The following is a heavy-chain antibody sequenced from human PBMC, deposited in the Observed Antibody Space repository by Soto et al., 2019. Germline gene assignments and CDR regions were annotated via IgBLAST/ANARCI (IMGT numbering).Heavy chain of an antibody. CDR2: MYSSGAT. CDR3: ARGPFCGNDCYFDV. V-gene: IGHV4-4*07. CDR1: GGSISGFY. J-gene: IGHJ4*02. Sequence: SETLSITCTLAGGSISGFYWSWVRQPAGKGLEWIGRMYSSGATKYNPSLRNRVTMSVDTSTDQYSLNLASMTAADTAVYFCARGPFCGNDCYFDVWGQGAQVTLSS. D-gene: IGHD2-21*02.